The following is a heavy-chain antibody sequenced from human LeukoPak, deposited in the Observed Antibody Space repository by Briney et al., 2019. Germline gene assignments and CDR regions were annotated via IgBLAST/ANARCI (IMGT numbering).Heavy chain of an antibody. Sequence: GASVKVSCKVSGYTLTELSMHWVRQAPGKGLEWMGGFDPEDGETIYAQKFQGRVTMTEDTSTDTAYMELSSLRSEDTAVYYCATDPGGRGYCSSTSCSTQFDPWGQGTLVTVSS. V-gene: IGHV1-24*01. CDR2: FDPEDGET. CDR3: ATDPGGRGYCSSTSCSTQFDP. CDR1: GYTLTELS. J-gene: IGHJ5*02. D-gene: IGHD2-2*01.